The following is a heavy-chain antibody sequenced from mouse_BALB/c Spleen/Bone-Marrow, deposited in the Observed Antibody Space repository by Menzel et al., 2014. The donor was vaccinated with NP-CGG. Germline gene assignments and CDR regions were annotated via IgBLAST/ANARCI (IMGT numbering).Heavy chain of an antibody. D-gene: IGHD2-4*01. CDR1: GFTFSSYG. V-gene: IGHV5-9-2*01. Sequence: EVQGVESGGGSVKPGGSLQLSCAASGFTFSSYGMSLVRPTPETRVEWVPTVSGGGSYTFYPAIVQGRFAVSRDNAKNNLYLQKSSLRAEDTAFYYCARHGYYDQTEVSCDYWGQGTLVTVS. CDR3: ARHGYYDQTEVSCDY. J-gene: IGHJ3*01. CDR2: VSGGGSYT.